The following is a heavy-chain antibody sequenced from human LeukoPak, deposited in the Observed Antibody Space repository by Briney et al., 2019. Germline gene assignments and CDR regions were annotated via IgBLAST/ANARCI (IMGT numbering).Heavy chain of an antibody. J-gene: IGHJ3*02. CDR2: IYYSGST. CDR1: GGSISSGDYY. Sequence: PSETLSLTCTVSGGSISSGDYYWSWIRQPPGKGLEWIGYIYYSGSTYYNPSLKSRVTISVDTSKNQFSLKLSSVTAADTAVYYCASPNHCSGGSCYARIFAFDIWGQGTMVTVSS. D-gene: IGHD2-15*01. CDR3: ASPNHCSGGSCYARIFAFDI. V-gene: IGHV4-30-4*01.